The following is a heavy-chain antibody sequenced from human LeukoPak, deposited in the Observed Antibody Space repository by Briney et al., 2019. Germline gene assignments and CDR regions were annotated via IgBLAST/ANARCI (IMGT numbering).Heavy chain of an antibody. CDR1: GYTFTSYG. V-gene: IGHV1-18*01. D-gene: IGHD3-9*01. Sequence: GASVKVSCKASGYTFTSYGISWVRQAPGQGLEWMGWIGAYNGNTNYAQKLQGRVTMTTDTSTSTAYMELRSLRSDDTAVYYCARDSSYYDILTGYYSAYYYGMDVWGQGTTVTVSS. J-gene: IGHJ6*02. CDR2: IGAYNGNT. CDR3: ARDSSYYDILTGYYSAYYYGMDV.